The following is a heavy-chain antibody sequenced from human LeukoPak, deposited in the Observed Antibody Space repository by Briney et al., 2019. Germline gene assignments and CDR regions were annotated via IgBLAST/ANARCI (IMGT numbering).Heavy chain of an antibody. CDR3: AKSGVRGQYYFDS. V-gene: IGHV3-23*01. J-gene: IGHJ4*02. CDR1: GFTFSSYA. Sequence: SLRLSCAAXGFTFSSYAIIWVRQAPGKGLEWVSALSGRTYNTYHADSVKGRFTISKDNSKNTVYLQMNSLRAEDTAVYYCAKSGVRGQYYFDSWGQGTLVTVSS. CDR2: LSGRTYNT. D-gene: IGHD1-26*01.